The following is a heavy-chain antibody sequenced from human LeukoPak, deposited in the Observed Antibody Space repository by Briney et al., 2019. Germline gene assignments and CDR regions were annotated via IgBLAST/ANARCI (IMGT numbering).Heavy chain of an antibody. CDR1: GFTFSTYD. CDR2: INPAGGT. V-gene: IGHV3-13*04. CDR3: ARGDCSGGSCSSMDV. Sequence: PGGSLRLSCAASGFTFSTYDMHWVRQATGKGLEGVSGINPAGGTYYPGSVKGRFTISREDAKNSFYLQMNSLRVGDTAVYYCARGDCSGGSCSSMDVWGQGTTVTVSS. D-gene: IGHD2-15*01. J-gene: IGHJ6*02.